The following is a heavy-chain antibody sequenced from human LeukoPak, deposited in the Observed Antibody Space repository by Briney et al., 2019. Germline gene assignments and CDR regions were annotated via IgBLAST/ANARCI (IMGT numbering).Heavy chain of an antibody. D-gene: IGHD3-22*01. Sequence: GGSLRLSCAASGFTFSDCYMSWIRQAPGKGLEWVSYISSSGSTIYYADSVKGRFTISRDNAKNSLYLQMNSLRAEDTAVYYCARSPDSSGYYYNWFDPWGQGTLVTVSS. V-gene: IGHV3-11*01. J-gene: IGHJ5*02. CDR3: ARSPDSSGYYYNWFDP. CDR1: GFTFSDCY. CDR2: ISSSGSTI.